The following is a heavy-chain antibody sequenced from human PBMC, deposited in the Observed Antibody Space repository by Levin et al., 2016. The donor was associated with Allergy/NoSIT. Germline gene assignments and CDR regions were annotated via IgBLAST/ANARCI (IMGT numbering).Heavy chain of an antibody. V-gene: IGHV4-31*02. D-gene: IGHD3-22*01. J-gene: IGHJ4*02. Sequence: WIRQPPGKGLEWIGYIHHSGSTYYNPSLKSRVNISIDTSKKQFSLKLSSVTAADTAVYYCARYYYDSSGYYYGDYWGQGTLVTVSS. CDR2: IHHSGST. CDR3: ARYYYDSSGYYYGDY.